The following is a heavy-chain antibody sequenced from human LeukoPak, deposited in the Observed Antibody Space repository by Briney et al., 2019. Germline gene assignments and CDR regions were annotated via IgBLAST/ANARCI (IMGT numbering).Heavy chain of an antibody. Sequence: GGSLRLSCVVSGITLSNYGMSWVRQAPGKGLEWVAGISGSGGSTNYADSVKGRFTISRDNPKNTLYLQMNSLRAEDAAVYFCAKRGVVIRVILVGFHKEAYYFDSWGQGALVTVSS. CDR1: GITLSNYG. D-gene: IGHD3-22*01. J-gene: IGHJ4*02. V-gene: IGHV3-23*01. CDR3: AKRGVVIRVILVGFHKEAYYFDS. CDR2: ISGSGGST.